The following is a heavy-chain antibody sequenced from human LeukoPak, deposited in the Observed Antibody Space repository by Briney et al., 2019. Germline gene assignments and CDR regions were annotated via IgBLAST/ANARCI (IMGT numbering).Heavy chain of an antibody. CDR1: GGSFSGYY. V-gene: IGHV4-34*01. Sequence: SETLSLTCAVYGGSFSGYYWSWIRQPPGKGLEWIGEINHSGSTNYNPSLKSRVTISVDTSKNQFSLKLSSVTAADTAVYYCAKGHYYNILTGYSVRRGLDYWGQGTLVTVSS. CDR3: AKGHYYNILTGYSVRRGLDY. J-gene: IGHJ4*02. CDR2: INHSGST. D-gene: IGHD3-9*01.